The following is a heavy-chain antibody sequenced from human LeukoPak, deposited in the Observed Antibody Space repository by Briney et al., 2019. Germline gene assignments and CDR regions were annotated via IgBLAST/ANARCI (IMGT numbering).Heavy chain of an antibody. CDR1: GFTFSDYW. CDR2: IIKDGSDK. CDR3: TRELWPADY. D-gene: IGHD3-16*01. J-gene: IGHJ4*02. V-gene: IGHV3-7*01. Sequence: GGSLRLSCEGSGFTFSDYWMGWVRQAPGKGLEWVANIIKDGSDKYYVDSVKGRFSISRDSAKNSVYLQMSGLRVEDTAVYYCTRELWPADYWGQGILVTVSS.